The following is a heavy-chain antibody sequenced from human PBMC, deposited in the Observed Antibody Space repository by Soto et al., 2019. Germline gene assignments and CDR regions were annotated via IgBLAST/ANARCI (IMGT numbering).Heavy chain of an antibody. D-gene: IGHD2-15*01. CDR1: GESFSGNY. Sequence: PSETLSLTCDVYGESFSGNYWSWIRQPPGEGLEWIGEINPSGSTNYSPSLKSRATISVDTSKNQFSLKLSSVTAADTAVYYCARRYGGTFDYWGQGTLVTVSS. V-gene: IGHV4-34*01. J-gene: IGHJ4*02. CDR3: ARRYGGTFDY. CDR2: INPSGST.